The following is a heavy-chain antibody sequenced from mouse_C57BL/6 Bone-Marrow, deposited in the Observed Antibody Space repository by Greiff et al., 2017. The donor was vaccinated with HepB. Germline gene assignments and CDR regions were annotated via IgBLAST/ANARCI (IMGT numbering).Heavy chain of an antibody. CDR1: GYTFTSYG. Sequence: VMLVESGAELARPGASVKLSCKASGYTFTSYGISWVKQRTGQGLEWIGEIYPRSGNTYYNEKFKGKATLTADKSSSTAYMELRSLTSEDSAVYFCAREVYYYGDWYFDVWGTGTTVTVSS. V-gene: IGHV1-81*01. J-gene: IGHJ1*03. CDR3: AREVYYYGDWYFDV. D-gene: IGHD1-1*01. CDR2: IYPRSGNT.